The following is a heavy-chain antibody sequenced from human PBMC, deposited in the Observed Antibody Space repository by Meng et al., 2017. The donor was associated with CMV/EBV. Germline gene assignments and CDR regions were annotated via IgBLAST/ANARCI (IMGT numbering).Heavy chain of an antibody. V-gene: IGHV3-30*02. CDR3: ARDSVVVPAGGMDV. Sequence: GESLKISCAASGFTFSSYGMHWVRQAPGKGLEWVAFIRYDGSNKYYADSVKGRFTISRDNSKNTLYLQMNSLRAEDTAVYYCARDSVVVPAGGMDVWGQGTTVTVSS. J-gene: IGHJ6*02. D-gene: IGHD2-2*01. CDR2: IRYDGSNK. CDR1: GFTFSSYG.